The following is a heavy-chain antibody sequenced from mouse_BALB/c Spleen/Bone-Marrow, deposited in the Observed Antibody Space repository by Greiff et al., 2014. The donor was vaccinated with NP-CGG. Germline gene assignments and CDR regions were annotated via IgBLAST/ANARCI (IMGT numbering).Heavy chain of an antibody. V-gene: IGHV1S56*01. CDR3: ARDSMDY. CDR1: GYTFTSYY. CDR2: IFPGNVNT. J-gene: IGHJ4*01. Sequence: VKLMESGPELVKPGASVRISCKASGYTFTSYYIHWVKQRPGQGLEWIGRIFPGNVNTKYNEKFKGKATLTADKSSSTAYMQLSSLTSEDSAVYFCARDSMDYWGQGTTVTVSS.